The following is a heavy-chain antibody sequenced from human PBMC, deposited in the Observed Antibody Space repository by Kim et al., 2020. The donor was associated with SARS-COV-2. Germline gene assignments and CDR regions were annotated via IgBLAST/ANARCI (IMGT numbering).Heavy chain of an antibody. V-gene: IGHV4-31*03. CDR2: IYYSGST. J-gene: IGHJ3*02. D-gene: IGHD3-22*01. CDR3: ARTAQRITMIVVVRRGAFDI. CDR1: GGSISSGGYY. Sequence: SETLSLTCTVSGGSISSGGYYWSWIRQHPGKGLEWIGYIYYSGSTYYNPSLKSRVTISVDTSKNQFSLKLSSVTAADTAVYYCARTAQRITMIVVVRRGAFDIWGQGTMVTVSS.